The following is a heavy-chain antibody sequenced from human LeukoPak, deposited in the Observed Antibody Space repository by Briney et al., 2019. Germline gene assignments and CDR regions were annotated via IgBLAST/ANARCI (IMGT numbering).Heavy chain of an antibody. V-gene: IGHV4-4*07. CDR2: IYTSGST. CDR1: GGSISSYY. D-gene: IGHD4-17*01. J-gene: IGHJ3*02. Sequence: SETLSLTCTVSGGSISSYYWSWLRQPAGKGLEWIGRIYTSGSTNYNPSLKSRVTMSVDTSKNHFSLKLSSVTAADTAVYYCARPLRLRWFPEAFDIWGQGTMVTVSS. CDR3: ARPLRLRWFPEAFDI.